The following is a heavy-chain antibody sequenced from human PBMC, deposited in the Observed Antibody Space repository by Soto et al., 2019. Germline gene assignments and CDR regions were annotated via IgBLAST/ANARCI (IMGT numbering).Heavy chain of an antibody. D-gene: IGHD3-10*01. J-gene: IGHJ5*02. V-gene: IGHV4-34*01. CDR2: INHSGST. CDR1: GGSFSGYY. CDR3: ATMLRGEFSWFDP. Sequence: NPSETLSLTCAVYGGSFSGYYWSWIRQPPGKGLEWIGEINHSGSTNYNPSLKSRVTISVDTSKNQFSLNLSSVTAADTAVYYCATMLRGEFSWFDPWGQGTLVTVSS.